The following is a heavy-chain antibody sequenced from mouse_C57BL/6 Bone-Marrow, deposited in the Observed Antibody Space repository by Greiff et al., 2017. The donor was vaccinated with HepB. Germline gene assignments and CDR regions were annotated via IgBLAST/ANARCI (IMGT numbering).Heavy chain of an antibody. D-gene: IGHD1-1*01. V-gene: IGHV1-54*01. J-gene: IGHJ2*01. Sequence: QVQLQQSGAELVRPGTSVKVSCKASGYAFTNYLIEWVKQRPGQGLEWIGVINPGSGGTNYNEKFKGKATLTADKSSSTAYMQRSSLTSEDSAVYFCASGITTVGDIYSWGQGTTLTDSS. CDR2: INPGSGGT. CDR3: ASGITTVGDIYS. CDR1: GYAFTNYL.